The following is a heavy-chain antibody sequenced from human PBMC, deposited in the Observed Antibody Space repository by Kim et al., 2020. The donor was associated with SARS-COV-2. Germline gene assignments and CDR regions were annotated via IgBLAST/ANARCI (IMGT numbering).Heavy chain of an antibody. J-gene: IGHJ3*02. CDR2: MYYTGTR. Sequence: SETLSLTCSVSGDSLSTTSYYWGWIRQPPGKGLEWIGTMYYTGTRNYNPSLKSRVSISVDTSKNHFSLNLRSVTAADTAVYYCARGGHLLGAFDIWGQGTRVTVSS. CDR1: GDSLSTTSYY. CDR3: ARGGHLLGAFDI. V-gene: IGHV4-39*02. D-gene: IGHD2-15*01.